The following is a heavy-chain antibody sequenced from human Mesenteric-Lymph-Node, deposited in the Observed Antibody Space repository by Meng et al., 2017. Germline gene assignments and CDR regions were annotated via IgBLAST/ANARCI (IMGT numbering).Heavy chain of an antibody. CDR2: VSWNGSRT. V-gene: IGHV3-19*01. CDR3: AKFSVATIAGSFYFDY. D-gene: IGHD5-12*01. J-gene: IGHJ4*02. Sequence: GESLKISCAASGFTFSNSDMNWVRQAPGKGLEWVSGVSWNGSRTHYADSVKGRFTISRDNSKSMLYLQMNSLRAEDTAVYYCAKFSVATIAGSFYFDYWGQGTLVTVSS. CDR1: GFTFSNSD.